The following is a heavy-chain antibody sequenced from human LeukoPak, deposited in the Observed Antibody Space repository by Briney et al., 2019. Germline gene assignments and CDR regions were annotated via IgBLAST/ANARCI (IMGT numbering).Heavy chain of an antibody. Sequence: SETLSLTCTVSGGSISSGGYYWSWIRQHPGKGLEWIVYIYYSGSTYYSPSLKSRVTISVDTSKNQFSLKLSSVTAADTAVYYCAREHIAVAGTYWFDPWGQGTLVTVSS. V-gene: IGHV4-31*03. CDR1: GGSISSGGYY. CDR3: AREHIAVAGTYWFDP. D-gene: IGHD6-19*01. CDR2: IYYSGST. J-gene: IGHJ5*02.